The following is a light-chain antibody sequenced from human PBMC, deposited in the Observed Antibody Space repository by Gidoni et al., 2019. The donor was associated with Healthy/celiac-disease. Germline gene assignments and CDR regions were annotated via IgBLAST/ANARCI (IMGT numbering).Light chain of an antibody. CDR1: QNITSH. CDR2: AAS. V-gene: IGKV1-39*01. Sequence: DIQMTQSPSSLSASVGNRVTITCRASQNITSHLNWYQHKPGKAPKVLIYAASSLRSGVPSRFGGSGSGTDFTLTISCLQPEDLATYYCQHTYSVPFTFXXXTRLDIK. CDR3: QHTYSVPFT. J-gene: IGKJ5*01.